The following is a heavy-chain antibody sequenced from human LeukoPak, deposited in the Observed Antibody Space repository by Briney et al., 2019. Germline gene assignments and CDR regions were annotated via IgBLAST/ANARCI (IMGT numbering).Heavy chain of an antibody. CDR3: AKTHYYDSSGVPGDY. CDR1: GFTFSSYG. CDR2: TSHDGSNS. J-gene: IGHJ4*02. D-gene: IGHD3-22*01. Sequence: GGSLRLSCAASGFTFSSYGMHWVRQAPGKGLEWVAVTSHDGSNSYYADSVKGRFTISRDNSKNTLYLQMSSLRAEDTAVYYCAKTHYYDSSGVPGDYWGQGTLVTVSS. V-gene: IGHV3-30*18.